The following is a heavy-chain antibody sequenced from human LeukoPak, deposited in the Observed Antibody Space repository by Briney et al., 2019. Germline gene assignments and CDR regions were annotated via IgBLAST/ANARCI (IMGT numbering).Heavy chain of an antibody. D-gene: IGHD6-6*01. CDR2: IIPIFGTA. Sequence: ASVKVSCKASGGTFSSYAISWVRQAPGQGLEWMGGIIPIFGTANYAQKFQGRVTITADESTSTAYMELSSLRAEDTAVYYCARDLDPSSSPFPYYFDYWGQGTLVTVSS. CDR1: GGTFSSYA. J-gene: IGHJ4*02. V-gene: IGHV1-69*13. CDR3: ARDLDPSSSPFPYYFDY.